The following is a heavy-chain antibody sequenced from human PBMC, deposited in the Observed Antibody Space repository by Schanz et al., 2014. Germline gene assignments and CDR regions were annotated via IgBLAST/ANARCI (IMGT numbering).Heavy chain of an antibody. J-gene: IGHJ4*01. V-gene: IGHV1-46*03. CDR2: INPSGGST. CDR1: GGTFSSFG. Sequence: VQLKQSGAEVKKPGSSVKVSCKASGGTFSSFGINWVRQAPGQGLEWMGMINPSGGSTTYAQKFQGRVTMTRDTSTSTVYMELSSLRSEDTAVYYCARDGVDAAAGGNYWGHGTLVTVSS. D-gene: IGHD6-13*01. CDR3: ARDGVDAAAGGNY.